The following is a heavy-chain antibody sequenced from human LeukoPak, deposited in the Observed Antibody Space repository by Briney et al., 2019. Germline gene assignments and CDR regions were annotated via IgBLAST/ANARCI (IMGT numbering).Heavy chain of an antibody. CDR1: GYTFTSYY. V-gene: IGHV1-46*01. CDR3: ARANYYASGNTYYYYGMDV. D-gene: IGHD3-10*01. J-gene: IGHJ6*02. CDR2: INPSGGST. Sequence: GASVKVSCKASGYTFTSYYMHWVRQAPGQGLEWMGIINPSGGSTNYAQKFQGRVTMTRDTSTSTVYMELSSLRSEDTAVYYCARANYYASGNTYYYYGMDVWGQGTTVTVSS.